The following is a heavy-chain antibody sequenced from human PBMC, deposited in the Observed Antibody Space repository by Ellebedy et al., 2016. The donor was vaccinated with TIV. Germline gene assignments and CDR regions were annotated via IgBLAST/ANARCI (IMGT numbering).Heavy chain of an antibody. CDR3: ARTDPWQPIDD. CDR2: VHYSGSP. D-gene: IGHD2-21*02. CDR1: GGSVSSTRYY. J-gene: IGHJ4*02. V-gene: IGHV4-39*01. Sequence: MPGGSLRLSCSVSGGSVSSTRYYWAWIRQPPGKGLEYIGSVHYSGSPYYNPSFKSRVTLSADTSKNQFSLNLRTVTAADTAVYYCARTDPWQPIDDWGQGILVSVSS.